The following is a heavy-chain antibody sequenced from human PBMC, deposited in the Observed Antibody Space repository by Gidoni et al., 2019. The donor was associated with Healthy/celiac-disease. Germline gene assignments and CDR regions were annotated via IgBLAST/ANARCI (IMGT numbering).Heavy chain of an antibody. CDR1: GFPFSDYY. D-gene: IGHD4-4*01. CDR2: ISSMGSTI. Sequence: QVQLVESGGGLVKPGGSLSLSFAASGFPFSDYYMIWIRQAPGKGLEWVSYISSMGSTIYYADSVKGRFTISRDNAKNSLYLQMNSLRAEDTAVYYCARDRHHYSNYPLWYFDLWGRGTLVTVSS. J-gene: IGHJ2*01. V-gene: IGHV3-11*01. CDR3: ARDRHHYSNYPLWYFDL.